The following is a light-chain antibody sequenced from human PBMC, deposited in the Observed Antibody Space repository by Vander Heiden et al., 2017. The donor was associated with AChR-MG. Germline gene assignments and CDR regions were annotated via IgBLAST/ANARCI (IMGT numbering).Light chain of an antibody. V-gene: IGKV3-20*01. CDR1: QSLSINY. CDR3: HQYGSSPGT. Sequence: EIVLTQSPGTLSLSPGERATLSCRATQSLSINYFAWYQQKPGQAPRLLIDGASDRATGIPDRCSGSGSGTDFTLTISRLEPEDFAVYYCHQYGSSPGTFGQGTKMEIK. CDR2: GAS. J-gene: IGKJ2*01.